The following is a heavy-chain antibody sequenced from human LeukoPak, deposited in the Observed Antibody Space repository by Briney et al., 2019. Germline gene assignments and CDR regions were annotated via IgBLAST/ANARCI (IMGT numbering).Heavy chain of an antibody. CDR2: INPNSGGT. V-gene: IGHV1-2*06. D-gene: IGHD5-18*01. Sequence: ASVKVSCKASGYTFTGYYMHWVRRAPGQGLEWMGRINPNSGGTNYAQKFQGRVTMTRDTSISTAYMELSRLRSDDTAMYYCARHRASSGYSYEIWFDPWGQGTLVTVSS. CDR1: GYTFTGYY. CDR3: ARHRASSGYSYEIWFDP. J-gene: IGHJ5*02.